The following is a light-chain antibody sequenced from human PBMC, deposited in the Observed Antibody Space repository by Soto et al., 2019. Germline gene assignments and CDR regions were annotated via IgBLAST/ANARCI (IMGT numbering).Light chain of an antibody. J-gene: IGKJ1*01. CDR3: QQYYGSTRT. Sequence: VVFTQSPGTPSLSPGERATLSCRASQSISRDYLAWYQQKPGQAPRLLIYGAFTRDTGVRDRFSGSESGTEFTLTISRLEDDDFATYYCQQYYGSTRTFGQGTKVDIK. CDR2: GAF. CDR1: QSISRDY. V-gene: IGKV3-20*01.